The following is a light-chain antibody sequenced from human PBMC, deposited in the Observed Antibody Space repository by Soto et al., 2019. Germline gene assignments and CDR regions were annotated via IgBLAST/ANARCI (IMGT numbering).Light chain of an antibody. CDR1: QSVSNNY. CDR3: QQYGSSGT. CDR2: GAS. V-gene: IGKV3-20*01. J-gene: IGKJ1*01. Sequence: EVVLPQSPGTLSLSPGESATLSCRASQSVSNNYLAWYQQKPGQDPRLLIYGASNRATGIPDRFSGSGSGTDFTLTISRLEPEDFAVYYCQQYGSSGTFGQGTKVDIK.